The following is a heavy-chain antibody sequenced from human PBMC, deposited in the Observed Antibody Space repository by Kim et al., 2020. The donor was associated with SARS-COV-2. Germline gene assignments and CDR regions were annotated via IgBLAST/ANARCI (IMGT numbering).Heavy chain of an antibody. Sequence: GGSLRLSCAASGFTFSNAWMSWVRQAPGKGLEWVGRIKSKTDGGTTDYAAPVKGRFTISRDDSKNTLYLQMNSLKTEDTAVYYCTTASHPLLWFGELLTPYFDYWGQGTLVTVSS. J-gene: IGHJ4*02. V-gene: IGHV3-15*01. CDR2: IKSKTDGGTT. CDR1: GFTFSNAW. CDR3: TTASHPLLWFGELLTPYFDY. D-gene: IGHD3-10*01.